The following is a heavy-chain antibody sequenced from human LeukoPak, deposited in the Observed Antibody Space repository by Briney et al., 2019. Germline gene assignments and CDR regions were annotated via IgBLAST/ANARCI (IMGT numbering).Heavy chain of an antibody. CDR1: GFIFSNYG. CDR2: ISGSGDST. V-gene: IGHV3-23*01. Sequence: PGGSLRLSCAASGFIFSNYGMSWVRQAPGKGLEWVSSISGSGDSTYYADSVKGRFTISRDNSKNTLYLQMNSLRAEDTAVYYCARALYDSSGYYYAGFDSWGQGTLVTVSS. CDR3: ARALYDSSGYYYAGFDS. J-gene: IGHJ4*02. D-gene: IGHD3-22*01.